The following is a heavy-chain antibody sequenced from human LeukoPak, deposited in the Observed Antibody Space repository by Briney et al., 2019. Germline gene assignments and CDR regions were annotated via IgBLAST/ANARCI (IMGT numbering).Heavy chain of an antibody. CDR1: GFTFSSYA. J-gene: IGHJ6*02. Sequence: PGGSLRLSCAASGFTFSSYAMSWVRQAPGKGLEWVAVISYDGSNKYYADSVKGRFTISRDNSKNTLYLQMNSLRAEDTAVYYCARTYGDYGFCMDVWGQGTTVTVSS. CDR2: ISYDGSNK. CDR3: ARTYGDYGFCMDV. V-gene: IGHV3-30-3*01. D-gene: IGHD4-17*01.